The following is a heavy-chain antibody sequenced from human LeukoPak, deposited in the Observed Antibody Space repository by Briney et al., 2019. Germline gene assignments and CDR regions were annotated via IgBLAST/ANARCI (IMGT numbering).Heavy chain of an antibody. Sequence: PSETLSLTYAVSGGSISSSNFYWGWIRQPPGKGLEWIGSIYYGGSTNYNPSLKSRVTISVDTSKNQISLKLSSVTAADTAVYYCAREGSPYYYFDFRGQGTTVTVSS. J-gene: IGHJ4*02. CDR1: GGSISSSNFY. D-gene: IGHD1-26*01. V-gene: IGHV4-39*02. CDR2: IYYGGST. CDR3: AREGSPYYYFDF.